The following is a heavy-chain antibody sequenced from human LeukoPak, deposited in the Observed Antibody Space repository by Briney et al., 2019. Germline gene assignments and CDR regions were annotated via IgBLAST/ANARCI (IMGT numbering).Heavy chain of an antibody. CDR1: GFTVSSNY. V-gene: IGHV3-66*02. CDR3: AREGQLVPYYYYMDV. Sequence: PGGSLRLSCAASGFTVSSNYMSWVRQAPGKGLEWVSVIYSGGSTYYADSVKGRFTISRDNSKSTLYLQMNSLRAEDTAVYYCAREGQLVPYYYYMDVWGKGTTVTVSS. J-gene: IGHJ6*03. D-gene: IGHD6-6*01. CDR2: IYSGGST.